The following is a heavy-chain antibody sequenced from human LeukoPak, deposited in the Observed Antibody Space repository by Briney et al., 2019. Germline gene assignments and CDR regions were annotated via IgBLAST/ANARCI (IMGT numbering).Heavy chain of an antibody. CDR1: GGTFSSYA. CDR2: IIPIFGTA. Sequence: VASVKVSCEASGGTFSSYAISWVRQAPGQGLEWMGRIIPIFGTANYAQKFQGRVTITTDESTSTAYMELSSLRSEDTAVYYCAIFSVEMATIDAFDIWGQGTMVTVSS. CDR3: AIFSVEMATIDAFDI. D-gene: IGHD5-24*01. V-gene: IGHV1-69*05. J-gene: IGHJ3*02.